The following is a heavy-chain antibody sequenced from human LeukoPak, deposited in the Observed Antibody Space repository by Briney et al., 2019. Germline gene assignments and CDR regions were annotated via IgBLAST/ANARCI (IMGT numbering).Heavy chain of an antibody. J-gene: IGHJ4*02. D-gene: IGHD5-18*01. CDR2: ISYDGSNK. CDR3: AGDARGYSYGRGANYFDY. CDR1: GFTFSSYA. Sequence: GGSLRLSCAASGFTFSSYAMHWVRQAPGKGLEWVAVISYDGSNKYYADSVKGRFTISRDNSKNTLYLQMNSLRAEDTAVYYCAGDARGYSYGRGANYFDYWGQGTLVTVSS. V-gene: IGHV3-30-3*01.